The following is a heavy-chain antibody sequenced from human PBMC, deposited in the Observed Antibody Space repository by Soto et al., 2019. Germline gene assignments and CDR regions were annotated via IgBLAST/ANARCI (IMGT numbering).Heavy chain of an antibody. CDR3: ASLTMVRGVTHGFYGMDV. J-gene: IGHJ6*02. CDR2: ISGSGGST. V-gene: IGHV3-23*01. D-gene: IGHD3-10*01. CDR1: GFTFSSYA. Sequence: GSLRLSCAASGFTFSSYAMSWVRQAPGKGLEWVSAISGSGGSTYYADSVKGRFTISRDNSKNTLYLQMNSLRAEDTAVYYCASLTMVRGVTHGFYGMDVWGQGTTVTVSS.